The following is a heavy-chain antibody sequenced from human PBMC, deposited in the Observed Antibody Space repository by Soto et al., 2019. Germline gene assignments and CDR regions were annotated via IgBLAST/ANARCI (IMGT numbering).Heavy chain of an antibody. CDR1: RFTFGDYW. CDR2: LKRDGRER. CDR3: ARDVYEILGRVVRRLDS. V-gene: IGHV3-7*03. Sequence: PGGSLRLSCAASRFTFGDYWMTWVRQAPGKGLEWVANLKRDGRERYYVDSVKGRFSVSRDTAKNSLYLQMNNLRPEDTAVYYCARDVYEILGRVVRRLDSWGQGTLVTVSS. J-gene: IGHJ4*02. D-gene: IGHD2-8*01.